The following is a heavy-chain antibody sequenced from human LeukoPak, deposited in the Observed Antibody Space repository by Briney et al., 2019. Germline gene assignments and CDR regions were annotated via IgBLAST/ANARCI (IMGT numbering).Heavy chain of an antibody. V-gene: IGHV4-34*01. D-gene: IGHD3-9*01. CDR2: INHSGST. CDR3: ARPRYFDWLFDY. CDR1: GGSFSGYY. J-gene: IGHJ4*02. Sequence: SETLSLTCAVYGGSFSGYYWSWIRQPPGKGLEWIGEINHSGSTNYNPSLKSRVTISVDTSKNQFSLKLSSVTAADTAVYYCARPRYFDWLFDYWGQRTLVTVSS.